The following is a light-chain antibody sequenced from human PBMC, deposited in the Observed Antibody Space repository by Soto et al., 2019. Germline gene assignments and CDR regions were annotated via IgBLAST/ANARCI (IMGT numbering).Light chain of an antibody. J-gene: IGKJ2*01. Sequence: EIVLTQSPGTLSVSPGERATLSCRASESVTSSHLAWYQHKPGQAPRLLIYDASSRATGIPDRFSGSGSGTDFTLTIHGLESEDFALYYCQQYSHSFTFGQETKLE. CDR1: ESVTSSH. V-gene: IGKV3-20*01. CDR3: QQYSHSFT. CDR2: DAS.